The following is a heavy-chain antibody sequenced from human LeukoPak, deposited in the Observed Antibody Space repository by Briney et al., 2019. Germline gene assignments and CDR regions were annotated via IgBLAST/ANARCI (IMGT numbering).Heavy chain of an antibody. D-gene: IGHD3-3*01. CDR3: AKDRSPDYDFWSGFDY. CDR1: GYTFDDNA. Sequence: PGGSLRLSCAASGYTFDDNAMHWFRQAPGKGLEWVSLISWDGGSTYYADSVKGRFTISRDNSKNSLYLQMNSLRAEDTALYYCAKDRSPDYDFWSGFDYWGQGTLVTVSS. V-gene: IGHV3-43D*03. CDR2: ISWDGGST. J-gene: IGHJ4*02.